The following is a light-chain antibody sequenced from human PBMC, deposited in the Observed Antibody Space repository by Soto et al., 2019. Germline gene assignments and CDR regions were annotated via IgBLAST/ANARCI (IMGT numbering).Light chain of an antibody. Sequence: EIVLTQSPATLSLSPGERATLSCGASQSVSSSSLAWYQQKPGLAPRLLIYDAASSSTDIPDRFSGCGSGTDFTLAISRPEPEDFAVYYCEQYGSSPYTFGQGTKLEIK. CDR1: QSVSSSS. CDR3: EQYGSSPYT. CDR2: DAA. V-gene: IGKV3D-20*01. J-gene: IGKJ2*01.